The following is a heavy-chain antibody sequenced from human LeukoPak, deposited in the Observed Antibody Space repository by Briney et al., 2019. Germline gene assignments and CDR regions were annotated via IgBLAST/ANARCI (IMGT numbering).Heavy chain of an antibody. CDR1: GFTFSSYA. D-gene: IGHD4-23*01. J-gene: IGHJ3*02. CDR3: AKDSVGSLPDDFDI. CDR2: ISGSGGST. V-gene: IGHV3-23*01. Sequence: PGGSLRLSCAASGFTFSSYAMTWVRQAPGKGLVWVSGISGSGGSTYYTDSVKGRFTISRDNSKNTLYLQMNSLSAEDTAVYYCAKDSVGSLPDDFDIWGQGTMVTVSS.